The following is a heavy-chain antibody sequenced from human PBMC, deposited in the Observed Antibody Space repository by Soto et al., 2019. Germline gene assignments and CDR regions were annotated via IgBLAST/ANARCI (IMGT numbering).Heavy chain of an antibody. D-gene: IGHD3-16*01. CDR2: MNAKSGGT. CDR3: ARGNPFNYAGFDV. Sequence: QAHLEQSGAELKRPGASVKVSCKASGYTFSDFDINWLRQASGQGPEWMGWMNAKSGGTFFTQRFQGKFNMTWDTSLSPAHWEVGSFTSDDTAIYYCARGNPFNYAGFDVWGQGTTVAVSS. CDR1: GYTFSDFD. V-gene: IGHV1-8*01. J-gene: IGHJ6*02.